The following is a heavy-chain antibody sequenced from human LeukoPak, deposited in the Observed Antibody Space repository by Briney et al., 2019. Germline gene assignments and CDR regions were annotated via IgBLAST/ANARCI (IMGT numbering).Heavy chain of an antibody. CDR2: IYYSGST. CDR1: GGSISSSSYY. J-gene: IGHJ3*02. CDR3: ARDHNDFWSGYYAGDAFDI. Sequence: PSETLSLTCTVSGGSISSSSYYWGWIRQPPGKGLEWIGSIYYSGSTYYNPSLKSRVTMSVDTSKNQFSLKLSSVTAADTAVYYCARDHNDFWSGYYAGDAFDIWGQGTMVTVSS. V-gene: IGHV4-39*07. D-gene: IGHD3-3*01.